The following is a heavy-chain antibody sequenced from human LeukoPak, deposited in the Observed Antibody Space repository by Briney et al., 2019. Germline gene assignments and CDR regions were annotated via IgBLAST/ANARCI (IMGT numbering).Heavy chain of an antibody. CDR1: GFTFSSYG. V-gene: IGHV3-30*18. CDR3: AKDDSLGELSP. D-gene: IGHD3-16*02. Sequence: PGGSLRLSCAASGFTFSSYGMHWVRQAPGKGLEWVAVISYDGSNKYYADSVKGRFTISRDNSKNTLYLQMNSLRAEDTAVYYCAKDDSLGELSPWGQGTLVTVSS. J-gene: IGHJ5*02. CDR2: ISYDGSNK.